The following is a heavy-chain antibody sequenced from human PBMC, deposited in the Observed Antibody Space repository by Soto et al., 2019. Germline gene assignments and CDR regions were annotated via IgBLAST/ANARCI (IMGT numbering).Heavy chain of an antibody. CDR2: IDPSDSYT. CDR3: ATSNSSSNYYYGMDV. D-gene: IGHD6-6*01. CDR1: GYSFTSYW. Sequence: GESLKISCKGSGYSFTSYWISWVRQMPGKGLEWMGRIDPSDSYTNHSPSFQGHVTISADKSISTAYLQWSSLKASDTAMYYCATSNSSSNYYYGMDVWGQGTTVTVSS. J-gene: IGHJ6*02. V-gene: IGHV5-10-1*01.